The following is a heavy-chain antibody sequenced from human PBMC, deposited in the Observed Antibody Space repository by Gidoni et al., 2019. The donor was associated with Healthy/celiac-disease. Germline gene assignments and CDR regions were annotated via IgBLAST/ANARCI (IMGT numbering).Heavy chain of an antibody. CDR1: GGSISSYY. Sequence: QVQLQESGPGLVKPSETLSLTCTVPGGSISSYYWSWIRQPPGKGLEWIVYIYYSGSTNYNPSLKSRVTISLDTSKNPFSLKLSSVTAADTAVYYCARHSSSYAEGAFDIWGQGTMVTVSS. CDR3: ARHSSSYAEGAFDI. CDR2: IYYSGST. V-gene: IGHV4-59*01. J-gene: IGHJ3*02. D-gene: IGHD6-13*01.